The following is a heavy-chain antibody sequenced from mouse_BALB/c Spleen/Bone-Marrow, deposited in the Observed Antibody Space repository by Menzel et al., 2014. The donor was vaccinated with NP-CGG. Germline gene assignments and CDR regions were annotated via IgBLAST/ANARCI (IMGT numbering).Heavy chain of an antibody. CDR3: ASYRYGWYFDD. D-gene: IGHD2-14*01. V-gene: IGHV14-3*02. CDR1: GFNIKDTY. CDR2: IDPASGNT. Sequence: EVQLMESGAELVKPGASVKLSCTASGFNIKDTYLHWVKQRPEQGLDWIGRIDPASGNTKYDPKFQGKATITADTSSNTAYLQLSSLTSEDTAVYYCASYRYGWYFDDWGAGATVTVSS. J-gene: IGHJ1*01.